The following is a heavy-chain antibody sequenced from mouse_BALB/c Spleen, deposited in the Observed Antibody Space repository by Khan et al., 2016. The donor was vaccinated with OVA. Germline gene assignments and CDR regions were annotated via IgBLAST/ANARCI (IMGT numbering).Heavy chain of an antibody. V-gene: IGHV9-3-1*01. Sequence: QFQLVQSGPELKKPGETVKISCKASGYTFTNYGMNWVKQAPGKGLKWMGWINTYTGEPTYADDFKGRFAFSLATSASTAYLQINNLKNEDTAKYFCARMKPYWYFDLWGAGTTVTVAS. CDR3: ARMKPYWYFDL. CDR2: INTYTGEP. J-gene: IGHJ1*01. CDR1: GYTFTNYG.